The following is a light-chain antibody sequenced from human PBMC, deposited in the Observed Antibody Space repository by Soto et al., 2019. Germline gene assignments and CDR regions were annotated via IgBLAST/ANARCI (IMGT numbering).Light chain of an antibody. CDR3: QWYGASSFT. CDR1: QSVDSSY. V-gene: IGKV3-20*01. CDR2: ATS. Sequence: EIVLTQSPGTLSLSPGERATLSCRASQSVDSSYLSWYQHKPGQAPRLLIYATSSRATGIPDRLSGSGSGTDFTRTISRLEPDDFAVYYCQWYGASSFTFGQGTNLEIK. J-gene: IGKJ2*01.